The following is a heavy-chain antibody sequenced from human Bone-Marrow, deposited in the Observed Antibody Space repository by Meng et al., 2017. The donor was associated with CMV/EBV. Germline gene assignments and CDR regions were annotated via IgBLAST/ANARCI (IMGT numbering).Heavy chain of an antibody. CDR3: AREVIIAVAGTEGGGYYYYYYYGMDV. CDR1: GYTFTGYY. CDR2: INPNSGGT. V-gene: IGHV1-2*02. D-gene: IGHD6-19*01. J-gene: IGHJ6*02. Sequence: ASVKVSCKASGYTFTGYYMHWVRQAPGQGLEWMGWINPNSGGTNYAQKFQGRVTMTRDTSISTAYMELSRLRSDDTAVYYCAREVIIAVAGTEGGGYYYYYYYGMDVWGQGTTVTVSS.